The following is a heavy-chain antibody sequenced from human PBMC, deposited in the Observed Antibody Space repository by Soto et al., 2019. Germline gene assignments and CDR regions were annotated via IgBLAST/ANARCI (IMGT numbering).Heavy chain of an antibody. CDR1: GFTVSSTY. V-gene: IGHV3-66*04. Sequence: GGSLRLSCAASGFTVSSTYMTWVRQAPGKGLEWVSVIYSGGSTYYADSLKGRFTISRDNSKNTLYLQMNSLRAEDSAMYYCAGPPDYWGQGTLVTVSS. J-gene: IGHJ4*02. CDR2: IYSGGST. CDR3: AGPPDY.